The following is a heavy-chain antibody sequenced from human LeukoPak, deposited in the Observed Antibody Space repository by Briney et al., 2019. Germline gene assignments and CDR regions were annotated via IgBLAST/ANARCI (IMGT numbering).Heavy chain of an antibody. J-gene: IGHJ5*02. CDR3: ARAIRIAAAGPNWFDP. V-gene: IGHV4-39*07. CDR1: GGSISSSSSY. CDR2: IYYSGSS. D-gene: IGHD6-13*01. Sequence: SETLSLTCSVSGGSISSSSSYWGWIRQPPGKGLEWIGSIYYSGSSFDNPALKSRVTISVDTSKNQFSLKLSSVTAADTAVYYCARAIRIAAAGPNWFDPWGLGTLVTVSS.